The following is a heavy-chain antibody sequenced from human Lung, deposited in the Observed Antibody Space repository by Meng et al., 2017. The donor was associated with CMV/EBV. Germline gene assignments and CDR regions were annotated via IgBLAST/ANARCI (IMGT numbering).Heavy chain of an antibody. J-gene: IGHJ5*02. CDR3: AREVKGSYDFWSGYNWFDP. CDR2: IYYSGSN. V-gene: IGHV4-59*01. Sequence: AESMRLSCTVSSRSISSYYWSCNRQPQGKGLEWIGYIYYSGSNNYNTSLKSRVTISVDTSKNQFSLKLSSVTAGDTAVYYCAREVKGSYDFWSGYNWFDPWGQGTLVTVSS. CDR1: SRSISSYY. D-gene: IGHD3-3*01.